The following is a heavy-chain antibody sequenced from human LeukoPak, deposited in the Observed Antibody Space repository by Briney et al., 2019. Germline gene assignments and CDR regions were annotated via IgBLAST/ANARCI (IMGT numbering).Heavy chain of an antibody. J-gene: IGHJ4*02. CDR1: GFTFSSYA. CDR3: ARGYCSGGSCYFDY. V-gene: IGHV3-23*01. Sequence: GGSLRLSCAASGFTFSSYAMSWVRQAPGKGLEWVSAISGSGGSTYYADSVKGRFTISRDNSKNTLYLQMNSLRAEDTAEYYCARGYCSGGSCYFDYWGQGTLVTVSP. D-gene: IGHD2-15*01. CDR2: ISGSGGST.